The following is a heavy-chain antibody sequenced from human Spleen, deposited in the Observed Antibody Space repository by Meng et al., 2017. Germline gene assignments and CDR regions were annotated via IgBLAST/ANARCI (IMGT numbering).Heavy chain of an antibody. J-gene: IGHJ6*02. D-gene: IGHD3-16*01. CDR2: ISSTSKYI. V-gene: IGHV3-21*01. CDR3: ARSITSYTWNYYYAMDV. CDR1: GFTFSSYS. Sequence: GESLKISCAASGFTFSSYSMTWVRQAPGKGLEWVSFISSTSKYIYYADSVKGRFTISRDDSKSTLYLQMNSLRAEDTAVYYCARSITSYTWNYYYAMDVWGQGTTVTVSS.